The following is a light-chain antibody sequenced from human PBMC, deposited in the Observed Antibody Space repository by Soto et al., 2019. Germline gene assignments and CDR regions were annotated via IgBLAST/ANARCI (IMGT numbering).Light chain of an antibody. CDR1: QSISRW. Sequence: DIQMTQSPSTLSASVGDRVTITCRASQSISRWLAWYHQKPGKAPKLLIYDASTLESGVPSRFSGSGSGTEFTLTITSLQPVDFATYYCQQYSSYLYTFGQGTKLEIK. V-gene: IGKV1-5*01. CDR2: DAS. J-gene: IGKJ2*01. CDR3: QQYSSYLYT.